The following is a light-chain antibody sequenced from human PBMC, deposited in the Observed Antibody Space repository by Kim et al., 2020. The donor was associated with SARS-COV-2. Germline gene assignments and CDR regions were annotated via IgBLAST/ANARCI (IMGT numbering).Light chain of an antibody. J-gene: IGLJ1*01. CDR1: SSNIGHNV. CDR3: TTWDDSLNGHV. V-gene: IGLV1-36*01. CDR2: HDD. Sequence: QPVLTQPPSVSGAPRQRVTISCSGSSSNIGHNVVDWYQQLPGKAPKLLIYHDDLLPSGVSDRFSGSKSGTSASLAINELQSEDEADYYCTTWDDSLNGHVFGTGTKVTVL.